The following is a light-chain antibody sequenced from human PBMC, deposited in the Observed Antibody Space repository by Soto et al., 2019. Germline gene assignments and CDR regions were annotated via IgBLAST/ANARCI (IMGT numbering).Light chain of an antibody. V-gene: IGKV3-20*01. CDR2: GAS. CDR1: QSVSSSY. J-gene: IGKJ1*01. CDR3: QQYGSSLRT. Sequence: EIVLTQSPGTLSLSPGERATLSCRASQSVSSSYLAWYQQKPGQAPRLLIYGASSRATGIPDRFSGSGSGTDFTITISRLEPEDCAVYYCQQYGSSLRTFGQGTKVEIK.